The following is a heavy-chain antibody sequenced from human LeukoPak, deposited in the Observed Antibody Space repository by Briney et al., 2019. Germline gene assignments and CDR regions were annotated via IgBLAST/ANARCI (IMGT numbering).Heavy chain of an antibody. V-gene: IGHV1-69*06. D-gene: IGHD2-15*01. CDR3: AKDPLGRAEWVVPLFYL. J-gene: IGHJ4*02. Sequence: SVKVSCKASGGTFNNFAVNWVRQAPGQTFEWKGRIVPIFGTAKYAQRFEGRVTIIADTSTDTVYMELTNLTSEDTAFYYCAKDPLGRAEWVVPLFYLWGQGTLVTVSS. CDR1: GGTFNNFA. CDR2: IVPIFGTA.